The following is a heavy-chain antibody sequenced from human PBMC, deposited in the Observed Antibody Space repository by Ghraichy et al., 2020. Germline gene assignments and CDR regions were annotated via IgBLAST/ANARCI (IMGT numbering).Heavy chain of an antibody. J-gene: IGHJ4*02. Sequence: GGSLRLSCATSGFTFILSWMSWVRQAPGKGLEWVGRIKSETDGGTTDYASPVKGRFTISRDDSKNILYLQMNSLKTEDTAVYYCTTDPSCSSSGCYWADYWGQGALVTVSS. V-gene: IGHV3-15*01. CDR3: TTDPSCSSSGCYWADY. CDR1: GFTFILSW. D-gene: IGHD2-2*01. CDR2: IKSETDGGTT.